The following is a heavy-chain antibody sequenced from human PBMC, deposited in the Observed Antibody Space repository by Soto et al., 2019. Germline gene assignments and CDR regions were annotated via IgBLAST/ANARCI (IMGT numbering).Heavy chain of an antibody. CDR1: GGTFSSYA. D-gene: IGHD6-6*01. CDR2: IIPIFGTA. V-gene: IGHV1-69*01. Sequence: QVQLVQSGAAVKKPGSSVKVSCKAAGGTFSSYAISWVRQAPGQGLEWLGGIIPIFGTANYAQKFQGRVTIIADEFTSPAYMGLSSLRSEDTDVYYCEENSAARRVQYYYYGMDVWGQWPTVTVSS. J-gene: IGHJ6*02. CDR3: EENSAARRVQYYYYGMDV.